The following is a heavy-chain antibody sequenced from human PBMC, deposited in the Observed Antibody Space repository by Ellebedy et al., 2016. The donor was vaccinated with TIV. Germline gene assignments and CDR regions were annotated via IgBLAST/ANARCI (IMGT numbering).Heavy chain of an antibody. CDR1: GGSISSYY. V-gene: IGHV4-59*12. D-gene: IGHD3-3*01. J-gene: IGHJ4*02. Sequence: SETLSLTXTVSGGSISSYYWSWIRQPPGKGLEWIGYIYYSGSTYYNPSLKSRVTISADTSKNQFSLKLSTVTAADTAVYYCARGTQNYDFWSGPLGNALFDYWGQGTLVTVSS. CDR3: ARGTQNYDFWSGPLGNALFDY. CDR2: IYYSGST.